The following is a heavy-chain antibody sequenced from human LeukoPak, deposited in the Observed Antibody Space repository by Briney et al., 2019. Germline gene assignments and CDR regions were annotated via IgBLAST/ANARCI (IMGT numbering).Heavy chain of an antibody. D-gene: IGHD2-15*01. Sequence: SETLSLTCAVYGGSFSGYYWSWIRQPPGKGLEWIGEINHSGSTNYNPSLKSRVTISVDTSKNQFSLKLSSVTAADTAVYYCARGGGSPFPRDPTHYFDYWGQGTLVTVSS. CDR3: ARGGGSPFPRDPTHYFDY. V-gene: IGHV4-34*01. CDR1: GGSFSGYY. J-gene: IGHJ4*02. CDR2: INHSGST.